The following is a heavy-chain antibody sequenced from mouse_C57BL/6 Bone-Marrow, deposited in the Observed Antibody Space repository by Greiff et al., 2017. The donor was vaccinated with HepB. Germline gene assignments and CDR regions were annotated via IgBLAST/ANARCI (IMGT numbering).Heavy chain of an antibody. CDR1: EYEFPSHD. CDR2: INSDGGST. CDR3: ARSYYYGSSYYAMDY. J-gene: IGHJ4*01. Sequence: EVNVVESGGGLVQPGESLKLSCESNEYEFPSHDMSWVRKTPEKRLELVAAINSDGGSTYYPDTMERRFIISRDNTKKTLYLQMSSLRSEDTALYYCARSYYYGSSYYAMDYWGQGTSVTVSS. D-gene: IGHD1-1*01. V-gene: IGHV5-2*01.